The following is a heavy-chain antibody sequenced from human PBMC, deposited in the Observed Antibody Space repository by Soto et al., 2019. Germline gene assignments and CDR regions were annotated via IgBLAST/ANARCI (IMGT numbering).Heavy chain of an antibody. V-gene: IGHV3-23*01. CDR1: GFTFSSDA. Sequence: SGGSLRRSCAVSGFTFSSDAMSWIRQAPGEGLEWVSAISGSGGSTYYADSVKGRFTISRDNSKNTLYLQMNSLRAEDTAVYYCATTLYSSSWYAEYFQHWGQGTLVTVSS. J-gene: IGHJ1*01. CDR2: ISGSGGST. CDR3: ATTLYSSSWYAEYFQH. D-gene: IGHD6-13*01.